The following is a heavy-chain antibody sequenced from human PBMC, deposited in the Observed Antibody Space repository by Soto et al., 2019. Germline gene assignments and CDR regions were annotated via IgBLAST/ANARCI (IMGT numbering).Heavy chain of an antibody. CDR3: AKDIVVVQAASAAFDI. V-gene: IGHV3-23*01. D-gene: IGHD2-2*01. CDR2: ISGHGGST. CDR1: GLTFINYA. J-gene: IGHJ3*02. Sequence: GGSLRLSCVASGLTFINYAITWVRQAPGKGLECVSVISGHGGSTFYADSVKGRFTISRDNSKNTVYLQMNSLRVDDTAVYYCAKDIVVVQAASAAFDIWGQGTVLTISS.